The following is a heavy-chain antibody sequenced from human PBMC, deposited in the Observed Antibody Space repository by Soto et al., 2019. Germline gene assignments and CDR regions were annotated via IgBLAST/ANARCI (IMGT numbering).Heavy chain of an antibody. CDR1: GYSFTSYW. V-gene: IGHV5-51*01. Sequence: PGESLKISCQGSGYSFTSYWIGWVRQMPGKGLEWMGIIYPGDSDTRYSPSFKGQVTISADKSISTAYLQWSSLKASDTAMYYCARGVGDPIYYMDVWGKGTTVTVSS. CDR2: IYPGDSDT. J-gene: IGHJ6*03. D-gene: IGHD3-16*01. CDR3: ARGVGDPIYYMDV.